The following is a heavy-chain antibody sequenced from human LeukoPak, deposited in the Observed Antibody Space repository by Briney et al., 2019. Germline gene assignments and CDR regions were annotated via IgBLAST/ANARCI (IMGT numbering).Heavy chain of an antibody. Sequence: SETLSLTCAVYGGSFSGYYWSWIRQPPGKGLEWIGEINHSGSTNYKPSLKSRVTISVDTSKNQFSLKLGSVTAADTAVYYCARLRGYSGYDRSSALDYWGQGTLVTVSS. J-gene: IGHJ4*02. CDR3: ARLRGYSGYDRSSALDY. CDR1: GGSFSGYY. V-gene: IGHV4-34*01. D-gene: IGHD5-12*01. CDR2: INHSGST.